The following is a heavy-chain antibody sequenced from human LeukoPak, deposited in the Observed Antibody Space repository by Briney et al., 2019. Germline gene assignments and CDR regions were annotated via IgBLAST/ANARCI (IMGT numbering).Heavy chain of an antibody. CDR1: GYTFTSYG. V-gene: IGHV1-18*01. CDR2: ISAYNGNT. J-gene: IGHJ6*02. Sequence: ASVKVSCKASGYTFTSYGISWVRQAPGQGLEWMGWISAYNGNTNYAQNLQGRVTMTTDTSTSTAYMELRSLRSDDTAVYYCAGATTAYYYYGMDVWGQGTTVTVSS. CDR3: AGATTAYYYYGMDV. D-gene: IGHD1-26*01.